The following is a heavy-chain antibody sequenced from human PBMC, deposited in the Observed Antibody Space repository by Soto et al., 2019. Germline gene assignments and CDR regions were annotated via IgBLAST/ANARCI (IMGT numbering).Heavy chain of an antibody. J-gene: IGHJ4*02. CDR3: ARDYYDSSGYYPRFDY. V-gene: IGHV3-66*01. D-gene: IGHD3-22*01. CDR2: IYSGGST. Sequence: PGGSLRLSCAASGVTVSSNYMSWVRQAPGKGLEWVSVIYSGGSTYYADSVKGRFTISRDNSKNSLYLQMNSLRAEDTAVYYCARDYYDSSGYYPRFDYWGQGTLVTVSS. CDR1: GVTVSSNY.